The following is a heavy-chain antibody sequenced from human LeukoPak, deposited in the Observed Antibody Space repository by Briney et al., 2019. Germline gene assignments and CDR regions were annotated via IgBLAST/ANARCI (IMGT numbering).Heavy chain of an antibody. D-gene: IGHD5-24*01. CDR1: VDTFTSYG. CDR2: ISAYNGNT. CDR3: ARAADRDGYFNYFDY. V-gene: IGHV1-18*01. J-gene: IGHJ4*02. Sequence: GASVKVSCKASVDTFTSYGISWVRQAPGQGLEWMGWISAYNGNTNYAQKFQGRVTITADESTSTAYMELSSLRSEDTAVYYCARAADRDGYFNYFDYWGQGTLVTVSS.